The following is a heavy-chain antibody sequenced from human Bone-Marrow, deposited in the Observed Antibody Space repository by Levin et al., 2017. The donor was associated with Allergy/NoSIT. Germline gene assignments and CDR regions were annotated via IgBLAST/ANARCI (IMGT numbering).Heavy chain of an antibody. CDR3: ARDMYSSGWYRWFDP. D-gene: IGHD6-19*01. V-gene: IGHV3-53*01. CDR2: IYSGGST. CDR1: GFTVSSHY. Sequence: GESLKISCAASGFTVSSHYMSWVRQAPGKGLEWVSVIYSGGSTYYADSVKGRFTISRDNSKNTLYLQMNSLRAEDTAVYYCARDMYSSGWYRWFDPWGQGTLVTVSS. J-gene: IGHJ5*02.